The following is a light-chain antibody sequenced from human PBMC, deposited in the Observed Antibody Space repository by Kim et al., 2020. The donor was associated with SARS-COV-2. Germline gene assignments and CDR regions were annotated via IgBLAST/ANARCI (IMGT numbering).Light chain of an antibody. CDR3: QSYDSGNLWV. V-gene: IGLV6-57*03. CDR2: GDN. Sequence: TVTLAYTLTSGPIASDYVPRYQQRPGSAPTTVIYGDNQRPSGVPGRFSGSMDSSSNSASLPISGLKTEDEGDYSCQSYDSGNLWVFGGGTQLTVL. J-gene: IGLJ3*02. CDR1: SGPIASDY.